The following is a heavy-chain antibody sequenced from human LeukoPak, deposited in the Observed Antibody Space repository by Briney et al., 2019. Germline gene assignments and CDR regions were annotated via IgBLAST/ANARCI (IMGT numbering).Heavy chain of an antibody. CDR2: IDKKDNLYAT. Sequence: GGSLRLSCAASGFTFSGSAVHWVRQSSGKGLEWVGHIDKKDNLYATAYAESVKGRFTISGDDSKDTAFLHMDSLKTEDTALYYCTRDRGTYNWFDPWGQGTLVTVSS. V-gene: IGHV3-73*01. J-gene: IGHJ5*02. D-gene: IGHD2-15*01. CDR3: TRDRGTYNWFDP. CDR1: GFTFSGSA.